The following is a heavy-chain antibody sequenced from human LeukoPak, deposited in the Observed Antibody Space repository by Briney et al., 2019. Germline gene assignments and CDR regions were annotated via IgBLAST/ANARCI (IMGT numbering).Heavy chain of an antibody. V-gene: IGHV1-24*01. Sequence: ASVKVSCKASGYTFTSYGISWVRQAPGQGLEWMGGFDPEDGETIYAQKFQGRVTMTEDTSTDTAYMELSSLRSEDTAVYYCATDPEDNDSSGYWGQGTLVTVSS. CDR1: GYTFTSYG. D-gene: IGHD3-22*01. J-gene: IGHJ4*02. CDR3: ATDPEDNDSSGY. CDR2: FDPEDGET.